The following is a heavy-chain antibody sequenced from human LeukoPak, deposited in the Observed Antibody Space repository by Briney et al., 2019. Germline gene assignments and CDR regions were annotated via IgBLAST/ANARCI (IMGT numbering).Heavy chain of an antibody. CDR1: GYTFSDYY. J-gene: IGHJ3*02. V-gene: IGHV3-11*01. CDR2: ISSSGSTI. D-gene: IGHD3-10*01. CDR3: ARESSITMVRGVGGAFDI. Sequence: GGSLRLSCAASGYTFSDYYMSWIRQAPGKGLEWVSYISSSGSTIYYADSVKGRFTISRDNAKNSLYLQMNSLRAEDTAVYYCARESSITMVRGVGGAFDIWGQGTMVTVSS.